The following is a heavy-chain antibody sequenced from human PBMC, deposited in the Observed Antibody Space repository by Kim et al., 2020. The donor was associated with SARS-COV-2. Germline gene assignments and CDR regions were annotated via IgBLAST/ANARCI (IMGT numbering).Heavy chain of an antibody. CDR3: ARGYSSGWGIYYFDY. CDR2: ISYDGSNK. D-gene: IGHD6-19*01. J-gene: IGHJ4*02. Sequence: GGSLRLSCAASGFTFSSYGMHWVRQAPGKGLEWVAVISYDGSNKYYADSVKGRFTISRDNSKNTLYLQMNSLRAEDTAVYYCARGYSSGWGIYYFDYWGQGTLVTVSS. V-gene: IGHV3-33*05. CDR1: GFTFSSYG.